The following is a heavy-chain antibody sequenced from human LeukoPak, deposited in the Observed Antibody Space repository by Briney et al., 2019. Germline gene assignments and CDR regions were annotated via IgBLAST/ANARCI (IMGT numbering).Heavy chain of an antibody. V-gene: IGHV3-23*01. J-gene: IGHJ4*02. D-gene: IGHD6-13*01. Sequence: GGSLRLSCTASGFIFSDYVMIWVRQAPGKGLEWVSGITASGDRTYYRDSVKGRFTVSRDNSKNTLYLQMNSLRAEDTAVYYCARGYSSSWYRGLFDYWGQGTLVTVSS. CDR2: ITASGDRT. CDR3: ARGYSSSWYRGLFDY. CDR1: GFIFSDYV.